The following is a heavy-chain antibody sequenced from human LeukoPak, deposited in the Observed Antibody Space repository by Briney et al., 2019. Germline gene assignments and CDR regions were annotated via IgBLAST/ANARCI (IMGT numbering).Heavy chain of an antibody. CDR1: GFTFSGSA. D-gene: IGHD1-26*01. J-gene: IGHJ5*02. CDR2: IDKKDKGYATAT. CDR3: TRDSGTYNWFDP. Sequence: GGSLKLSCAASGFTFSGSAIHWVRQSSGKGLEGVGQIDKKDKGYATATAYAASVKGRFTISRDDSINTAYLQMKSLKTEDTALYYCTRDSGTYNWFDPWGQGTLVTVSS. V-gene: IGHV3-73*01.